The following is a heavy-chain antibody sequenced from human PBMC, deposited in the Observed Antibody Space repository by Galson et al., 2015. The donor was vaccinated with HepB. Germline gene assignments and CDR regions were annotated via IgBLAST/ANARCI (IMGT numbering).Heavy chain of an antibody. D-gene: IGHD5-12*01. CDR2: ISSNGGST. V-gene: IGHV3-64*01. Sequence: SLRLSCAASGFTFSSYAMHWVRQAPGKGLEYVSAISSNGGSTYYANSVKGRFTISRDNSKNTLYLQMGSLRAEDMAVYYCARDESSSPSDYDLGLYYFDYWGQGTLVTVSS. CDR1: GFTFSSYA. CDR3: ARDESSSPSDYDLGLYYFDY. J-gene: IGHJ4*02.